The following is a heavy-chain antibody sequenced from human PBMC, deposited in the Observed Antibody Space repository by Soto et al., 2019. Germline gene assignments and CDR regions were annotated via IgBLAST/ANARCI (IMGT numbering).Heavy chain of an antibody. CDR2: ISAYNGNT. CDR3: ARGSNDIDY. D-gene: IGHD1-1*01. J-gene: IGHJ4*02. V-gene: IGHV1-18*01. Sequence: QVQLVQSGAEVKKPGASVKVSCKASGYTFTSYGISWLRQAPGQGLEGMGGISAYNGNTNYAKKLQGRVTMTTETSTSTAYIELRSLRSDDTAVYYSARGSNDIDYWGQGTLVTVSS. CDR1: GYTFTSYG.